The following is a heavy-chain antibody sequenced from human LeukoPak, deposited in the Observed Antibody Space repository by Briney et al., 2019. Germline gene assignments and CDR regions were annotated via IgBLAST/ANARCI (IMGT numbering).Heavy chain of an antibody. CDR1: GFTFSSYA. Sequence: GGSLRLSCAASGFTFSSYAMNWVRQAPGKGLEWVSVISYTGGSTYYADSVQGRFTISRDNSKNTLYLQMNSLRPEDTAVYYCAEDWSNSWGSYFDYWGQGTLVTVSS. J-gene: IGHJ4*02. CDR3: AEDWSNSWGSYFDY. D-gene: IGHD3-16*01. V-gene: IGHV3-23*01. CDR2: ISYTGGST.